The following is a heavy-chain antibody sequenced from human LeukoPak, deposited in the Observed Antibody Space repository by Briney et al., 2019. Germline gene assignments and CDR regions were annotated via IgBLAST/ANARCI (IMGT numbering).Heavy chain of an antibody. CDR2: IHYSGKA. CDR1: GGSISGYY. J-gene: IGHJ6*02. Sequence: PSETLSLTCTASGGSISGYYWTWIRQPPGKGLEWIGQIHYSGKADYNPSLRSRITISVDTSKNQMSLKLSSVTAADTAVYYCARFGVYYDMGVWGQGTTVTVS. CDR3: ARFGVYYDMGV. V-gene: IGHV4-59*01. D-gene: IGHD3-16*01.